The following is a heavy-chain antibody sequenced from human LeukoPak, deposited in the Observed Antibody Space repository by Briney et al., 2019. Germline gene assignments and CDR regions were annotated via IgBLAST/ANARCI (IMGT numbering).Heavy chain of an antibody. V-gene: IGHV3-23*01. Sequence: GGSLRLSCVGSGFTFRSHAMSWVRQAPEKGLEFVSGIYENGGTTYYADSVKGRFSISRDNSKNTLYLQMNSLRAEDTAVYYCAKSQVVPGAILGSYFDYWGQGTLVTVSS. CDR2: IYENGGTT. CDR1: GFTFRSHA. D-gene: IGHD2-2*02. J-gene: IGHJ4*02. CDR3: AKSQVVPGAILGSYFDY.